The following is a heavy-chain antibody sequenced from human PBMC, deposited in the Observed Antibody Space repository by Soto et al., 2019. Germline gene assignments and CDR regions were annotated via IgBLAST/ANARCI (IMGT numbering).Heavy chain of an antibody. Sequence: QLQLQESGPGLVNPSETLFLTCTVSGGSVTSGSGTYYWVWVRQPPEKGLEWIVSVSYGGTTYYNPSLQRRVATSIDTSKNQFSLKLTSVTAADTALYFCARHPTGYPNWFDPWGQGTLVIVSS. D-gene: IGHD6-25*01. CDR1: GGSVTSGSGTYY. CDR3: ARHPTGYPNWFDP. J-gene: IGHJ5*02. V-gene: IGHV4-39*01. CDR2: VSYGGTT.